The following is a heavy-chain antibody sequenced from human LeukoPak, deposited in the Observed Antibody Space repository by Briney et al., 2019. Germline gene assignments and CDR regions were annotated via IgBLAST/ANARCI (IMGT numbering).Heavy chain of an antibody. J-gene: IGHJ4*02. D-gene: IGHD2-15*01. CDR2: INPSGGST. CDR3: ARDSGSPGPYFDY. CDR1: GYTFTSYY. Sequence: ASVKVSCKASGYTFTSYYMHWVRQAPGQGLEWMGIINPSGGSTSYAQKLQGRVTMTTDTSTSTAYMELRSLRSDDTAVYYCARDSGSPGPYFDYWGQGTLVTVSS. V-gene: IGHV1-46*01.